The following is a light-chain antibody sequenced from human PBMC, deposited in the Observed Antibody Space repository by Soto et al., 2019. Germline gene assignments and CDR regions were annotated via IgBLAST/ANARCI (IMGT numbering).Light chain of an antibody. CDR1: QSIRNY. V-gene: IGKV1-39*01. CDR3: HQSYSSPYT. Sequence: DIQMTQSPSSLSASVGDRVTITCRASQSIRNYVNWYQQKPGKAPKFLIYVASTLQIRVPSRFSWSGSVTDFTISISSLQPDEFATYYCHQSYSSPYTCGTGTKLEIK. J-gene: IGKJ2*01. CDR2: VAS.